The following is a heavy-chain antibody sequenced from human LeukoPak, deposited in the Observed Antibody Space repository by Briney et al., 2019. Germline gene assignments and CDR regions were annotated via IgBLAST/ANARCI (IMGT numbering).Heavy chain of an antibody. V-gene: IGHV4-59*01. Sequence: SETLSLTCTVSGGSISNYYWSWIRQPPGKGLEWIGYIYYSGTTNYNPSLKSRVTMSVDTSKNQFSLKLSSVTAADTAVYYCARETPAYSGSYSFDYWGQGTLVTVSS. CDR1: GGSISNYY. CDR2: IYYSGTT. J-gene: IGHJ4*02. D-gene: IGHD1-26*01. CDR3: ARETPAYSGSYSFDY.